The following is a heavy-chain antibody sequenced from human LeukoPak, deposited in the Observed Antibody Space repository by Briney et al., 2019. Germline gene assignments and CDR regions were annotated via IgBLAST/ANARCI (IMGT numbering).Heavy chain of an antibody. CDR1: GFTFDDYA. D-gene: IGHD3-3*01. CDR3: ARVNFWEDEDMDV. Sequence: PGRSLRLSCAASGFTFDDYAMHWVRQAPGKGLEWVSGISWNSGSIGYADSVKGRFTISRDNAKNSLYLQMNSLRAEDTALYYCARVNFWEDEDMDVWGKGTTVTVSS. J-gene: IGHJ6*03. CDR2: ISWNSGSI. V-gene: IGHV3-9*01.